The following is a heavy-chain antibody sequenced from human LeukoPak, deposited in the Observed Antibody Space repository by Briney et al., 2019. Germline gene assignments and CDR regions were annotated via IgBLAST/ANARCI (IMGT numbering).Heavy chain of an antibody. CDR3: ASVGLQGFDP. D-gene: IGHD4-11*01. J-gene: IGHJ5*02. V-gene: IGHV4-59*12. CDR2: IYYSGST. CDR1: GGPISSSY. Sequence: SETLSLTCTVSGGPISSSYWSWIRQPPGKGLEWIGYIYYSGSTNYSPSLKSRVTISVDTSKDQFSLKLRSVTAADTAVYYCASVGLQGFDPWGQGTLVTVSS.